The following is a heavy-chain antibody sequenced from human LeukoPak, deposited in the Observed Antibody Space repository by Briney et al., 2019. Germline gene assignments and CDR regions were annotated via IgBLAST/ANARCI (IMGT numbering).Heavy chain of an antibody. CDR3: ARATAAPSSYFFDH. D-gene: IGHD6-25*01. V-gene: IGHV4-34*01. J-gene: IGHJ4*02. CDR2: IYYNGNT. CDR1: GGSFSSYY. Sequence: SETLSLTCAVYGGSFSSYYWSWIRQPPGERLEWIATIYYNGNTYYNPSLQSRVTISVDTSTNQFSLKLNSVIAADTAVYYCARATAAPSSYFFDHWGQGTLVTVSS.